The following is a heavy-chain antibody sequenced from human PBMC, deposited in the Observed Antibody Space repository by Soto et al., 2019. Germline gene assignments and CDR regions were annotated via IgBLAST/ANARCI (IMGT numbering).Heavy chain of an antibody. V-gene: IGHV4-30-4*01. Sequence: SETLSLTCTVSGASIRSTDYYWSWIRQAPGKGLEWIGYVYYTGSTYYNPSLMSRLTISVDTSKNQFSLKLTSVTAAETAVYYCVRTAREGAVAPHLFDRWGHGTQVTFSS. CDR2: VYYTGST. D-gene: IGHD2-21*02. CDR1: GASIRSTDYY. J-gene: IGHJ5*02. CDR3: VRTAREGAVAPHLFDR.